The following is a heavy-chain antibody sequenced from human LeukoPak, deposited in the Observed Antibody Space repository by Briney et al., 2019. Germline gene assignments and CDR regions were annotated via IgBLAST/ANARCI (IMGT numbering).Heavy chain of an antibody. V-gene: IGHV4-59*01. J-gene: IGHJ6*02. D-gene: IGHD4/OR15-4a*01. CDR2: IYYSGST. Sequence: SETLSLTCTVSGGSISSYYWSWIRQPPGKGLEWIGYIYYSGSTNYNPSLKSRVTISVDTSKNQFSLKLSSVTAADTAVYYCARGRRNGYGDMDVWGQGTTVTVSS. CDR3: ARGRRNGYGDMDV. CDR1: GGSISSYY.